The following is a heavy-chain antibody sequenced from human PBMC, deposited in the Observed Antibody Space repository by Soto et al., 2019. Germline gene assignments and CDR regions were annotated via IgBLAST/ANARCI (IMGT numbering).Heavy chain of an antibody. CDR2: INWNGGST. CDR1: GFTFDDYG. CDR3: ARESPTIAARGPVDY. Sequence: EVQLVESGGGVVRPGGSLRLSCAASGFTFDDYGMSWVRQAPGKGLEWVSGINWNGGSTGYADSVKGRFTISRDNAKNSRYLPMNRLRAEDTALYYCARESPTIAARGPVDYWGQGTLVTVSS. V-gene: IGHV3-20*04. J-gene: IGHJ4*02. D-gene: IGHD6-6*01.